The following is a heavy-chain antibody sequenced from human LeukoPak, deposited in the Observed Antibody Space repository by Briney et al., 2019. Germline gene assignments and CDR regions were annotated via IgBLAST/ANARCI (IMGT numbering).Heavy chain of an antibody. CDR3: ARGKMATNY. CDR1: GGTFSSYA. Sequence: ASVTVSCKASGGTFSSYAISWARQAPGQGLEWMGIINPSGGSTSYAQKFQGRVTMTRDTSTSTVYMELSSLRSEDTAVYYCARGKMATNYWGQGTLVTVSS. D-gene: IGHD5-24*01. J-gene: IGHJ4*02. V-gene: IGHV1-46*01. CDR2: INPSGGST.